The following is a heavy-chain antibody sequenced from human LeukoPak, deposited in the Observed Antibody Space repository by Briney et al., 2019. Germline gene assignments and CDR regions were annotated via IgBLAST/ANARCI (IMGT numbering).Heavy chain of an antibody. D-gene: IGHD5-18*01. Sequence: GGSLRLSCAASGFTFSSYWMSWVRQAPGKGLEWVANIKQDGSEKYYVDSVKGRFTISRDNAKNSLHLQMNSLRAEDTAVYYCVRGYSYGHAMRDAFDIWGQGTMVTVSS. V-gene: IGHV3-7*01. CDR3: VRGYSYGHAMRDAFDI. J-gene: IGHJ3*02. CDR2: IKQDGSEK. CDR1: GFTFSSYW.